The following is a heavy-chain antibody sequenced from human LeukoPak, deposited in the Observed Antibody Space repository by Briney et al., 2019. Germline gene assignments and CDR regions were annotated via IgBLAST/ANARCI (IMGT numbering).Heavy chain of an antibody. V-gene: IGHV1-3*01. CDR1: GYTFTSYA. Sequence: ASVKVSCKASGYTFTSYAMHWVRRAPGQRLEWMGWINAGNGNTKYSQKFQGRVTITRDTSASTAYMELSSLRSEDTAVYYCARTGENPPAATLYGMDVWGQGTTVTVSS. J-gene: IGHJ6*02. CDR2: INAGNGNT. D-gene: IGHD2-15*01. CDR3: ARTGENPPAATLYGMDV.